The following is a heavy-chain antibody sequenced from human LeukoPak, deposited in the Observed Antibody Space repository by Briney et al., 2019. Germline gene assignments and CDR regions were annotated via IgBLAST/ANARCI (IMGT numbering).Heavy chain of an antibody. CDR3: ARVAMIVVVIKAGLDY. V-gene: IGHV3-7*01. CDR2: IKQDGSEK. J-gene: IGHJ4*02. D-gene: IGHD3-22*01. Sequence: GGSLRLSCAASGFTFSSYWMSWVRQAPGKGLEWVANIKQDGSEKYYVDSVKGRFTIPRDNAKNSLYLQMNSLRAEDTAVYYCARVAMIVVVIKAGLDYWGQGTLVTVSS. CDR1: GFTFSSYW.